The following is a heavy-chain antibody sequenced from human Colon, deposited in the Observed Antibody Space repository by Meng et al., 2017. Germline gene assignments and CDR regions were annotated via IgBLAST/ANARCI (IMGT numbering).Heavy chain of an antibody. Sequence: SETLSLTCTVSGGSISSGGYYWSWIRQHPGKGLEWIGYIYYSGSTYYNPSLKSLVTISVDTSKNQFSLKLSSVTAADTAVYYCARGAASIFGVLDYWGHGTLVTVSS. CDR2: IYYSGST. V-gene: IGHV4-31*01. CDR1: GGSISSGGYY. J-gene: IGHJ4*01. CDR3: ARGAASIFGVLDY. D-gene: IGHD3-3*01.